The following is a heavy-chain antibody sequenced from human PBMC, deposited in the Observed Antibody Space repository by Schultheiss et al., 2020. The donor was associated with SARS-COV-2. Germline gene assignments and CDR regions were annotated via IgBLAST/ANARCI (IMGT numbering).Heavy chain of an antibody. CDR1: GGSISSYY. Sequence: SETLSLTCTVSGGSISSYYWSWIRQPPGKGLEWIGEINHSGSTYYNPSLKSRVTISVDTSKNQFSLKLSSVTAADTAVYYCARGYGSSWYGFDYWGQGTLVTVSS. D-gene: IGHD6-13*01. CDR3: ARGYGSSWYGFDY. V-gene: IGHV4-59*08. CDR2: INHSGST. J-gene: IGHJ4*02.